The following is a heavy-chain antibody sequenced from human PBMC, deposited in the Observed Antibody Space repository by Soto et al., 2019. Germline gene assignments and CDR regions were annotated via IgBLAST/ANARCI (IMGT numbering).Heavy chain of an antibody. Sequence: GGCGIIKNKYWSWIRQPPGKGLEWIGYIYYSGSTNYNPSLKSRVTISVDTSKNQFSLKLSSVTAADTAVYYCARLCLQSGGGIHYW. J-gene: IGHJ4*01. V-gene: IGHV4-61*07. CDR3: ARLCLQSGGGIHY. D-gene: IGHD3-10*01. CDR2: IYYSGST. CDR1: GGCGIIKNKY.